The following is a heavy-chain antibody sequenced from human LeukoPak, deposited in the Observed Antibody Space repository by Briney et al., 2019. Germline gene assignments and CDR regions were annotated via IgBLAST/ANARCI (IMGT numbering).Heavy chain of an antibody. V-gene: IGHV4-31*03. CDR3: ARHLTTVTTAWFDP. CDR2: IYYSGST. D-gene: IGHD4-17*01. CDR1: GGSISSGGYY. Sequence: PSGTLSPTCTVSGGSISSGGYYWSWVRQHPGKGLEWIGYIYYSGSTYYNPSLKSRVTISVDTSKNQFSLKLSSVTAADTAVYYCARHLTTVTTAWFDPWGQGTLVTVSS. J-gene: IGHJ5*02.